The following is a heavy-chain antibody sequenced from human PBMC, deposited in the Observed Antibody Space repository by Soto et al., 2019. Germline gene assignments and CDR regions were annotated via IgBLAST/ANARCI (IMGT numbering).Heavy chain of an antibody. J-gene: IGHJ6*02. Sequence: ASVKVSCKASGYSFTSYAIQWVRQAPGQRLEWMGWINAGNGNTKYSQKFQGRVTITRDTSASTAYMELSSLRSEDTAEYYCARVSIGARTEYFYYYGLDVWGQGTTVTV. V-gene: IGHV1-3*01. CDR2: INAGNGNT. CDR1: GYSFTSYA. D-gene: IGHD2-21*01. CDR3: ARVSIGARTEYFYYYGLDV.